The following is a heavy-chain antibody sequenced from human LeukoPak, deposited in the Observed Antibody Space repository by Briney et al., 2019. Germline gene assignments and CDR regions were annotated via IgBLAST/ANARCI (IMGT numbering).Heavy chain of an antibody. CDR2: ISYDGYNK. Sequence: PGRSLRLSCAASGFTFNRYAMHWVRQAPGKGLEWVTVISYDGYNKYYADSVRGRFTIARDNSKNTVYLQMNSLRPEDTAVYFCARVRPPAYTLLFFDSWGQGTLVAGSS. D-gene: IGHD2-2*01. J-gene: IGHJ4*02. CDR3: ARVRPPAYTLLFFDS. V-gene: IGHV3-30*04. CDR1: GFTFNRYA.